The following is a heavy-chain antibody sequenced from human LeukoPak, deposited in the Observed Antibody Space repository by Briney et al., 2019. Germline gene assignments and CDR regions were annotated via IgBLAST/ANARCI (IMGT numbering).Heavy chain of an antibody. CDR3: ARDWGVTTTSS. D-gene: IGHD4-17*01. J-gene: IGHJ5*02. CDR2: ISSSGSNK. CDR1: GFTFGDYC. V-gene: IGHV3-11*01. Sequence: GGSLRLSCAASGFTFGDYCMNWIRQAPGKGLEWISYISSSGSNKFYADSVKGRFTISRDNAKNSLYLEMNDLRAEDTAVYFCARDWGVTTTSSWGQGTLVTVSS.